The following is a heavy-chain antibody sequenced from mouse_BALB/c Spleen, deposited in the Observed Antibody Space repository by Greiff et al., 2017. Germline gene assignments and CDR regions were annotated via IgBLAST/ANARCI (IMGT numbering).Heavy chain of an antibody. D-gene: IGHD2-14*01. Sequence: VQLQQSGAELVKPGASVKLSCTASGFNIKDTYMHWVKQRPEQGLEWIGRIDPANGNTKYDPKFQGKATITADTSSNTAYLQLSSLTSEDTAVYYCARGGYRYLYAMDYWGQGTSVTVSS. J-gene: IGHJ4*01. CDR1: GFNIKDTY. V-gene: IGHV14-3*02. CDR3: ARGGYRYLYAMDY. CDR2: IDPANGNT.